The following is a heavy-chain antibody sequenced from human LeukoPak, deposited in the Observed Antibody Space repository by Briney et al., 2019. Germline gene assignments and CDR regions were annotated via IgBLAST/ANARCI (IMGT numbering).Heavy chain of an antibody. CDR1: GYTFTSYY. D-gene: IGHD2-2*01. CDR2: INPSGGST. J-gene: IGHJ5*02. CDR3: ARGAVVVVLAAKWFDP. V-gene: IGHV1-46*01. Sequence: GASVKVSCKASGYTFTSYYMHWMRQAPGQGLEWMGIINPSGGSTSYAQKFQGRVTMTRDTSTSTVYMELSSLRSEDTAVYYCARGAVVVVLAAKWFDPWGQGTLVTVSS.